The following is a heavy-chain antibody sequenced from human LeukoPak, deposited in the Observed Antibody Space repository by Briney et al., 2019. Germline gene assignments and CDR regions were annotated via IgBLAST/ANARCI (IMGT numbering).Heavy chain of an antibody. V-gene: IGHV3-48*04. CDR3: ARESPIASQSYDSSGPIPDGFDY. CDR2: ISSSSSTI. J-gene: IGHJ4*02. Sequence: PGGSLRLSCAASGFTFSSYSMNWVRQAPGKGLEWVSYISSSSSTIYYADSVKGRFTISRDNAKNSLYLQMNSLRAEDTAVYYCARESPIASQSYDSSGPIPDGFDYWGQGTQVTVSS. CDR1: GFTFSSYS. D-gene: IGHD3-22*01.